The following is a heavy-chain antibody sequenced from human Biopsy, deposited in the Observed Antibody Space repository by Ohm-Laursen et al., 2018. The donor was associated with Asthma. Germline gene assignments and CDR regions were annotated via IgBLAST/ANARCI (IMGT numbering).Heavy chain of an antibody. V-gene: IGHV3-53*01. D-gene: IGHD3-22*01. CDR1: GFAVSRDH. CDR2: IYSGGTS. CDR3: ARGDSSNWSHYYFDY. Sequence: SLRLSCAASGFAVSRDHMFWVRQAPGKGLEWVSVIYSGGTSHTEDSVRGRFTISRNYSKNKLYLQMNSLRAEDTAVYYCARGDSSNWSHYYFDYWGQGTLVTVSS. J-gene: IGHJ4*02.